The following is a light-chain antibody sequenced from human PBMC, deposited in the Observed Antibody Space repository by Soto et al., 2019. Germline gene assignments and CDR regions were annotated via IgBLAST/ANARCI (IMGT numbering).Light chain of an antibody. CDR2: AAS. J-gene: IGKJ3*01. V-gene: IGKV1-27*01. Sequence: DIPMTQSPPSLSASVGDRVTITCRASQDIRNFVAWYQQKPGKAPKLLIYAASTLQSGVPSRFSGSGSGTVSTLTINPLQPEDVATYSYQKYSSVPVFGPGTKVEIK. CDR1: QDIRNF. CDR3: QKYSSVPV.